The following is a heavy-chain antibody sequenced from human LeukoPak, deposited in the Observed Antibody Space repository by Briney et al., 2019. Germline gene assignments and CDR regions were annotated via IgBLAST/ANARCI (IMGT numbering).Heavy chain of an antibody. Sequence: GGSLRLSCAASDFTLSNYDMSWFRQAPGKGLEWVSSISGNGYNTYYAASVKDRFTISGDSSTNTLTLQMHRLRAEDTAVYYCAKGVRLWFAFYFDYWGQGTLVTVSS. CDR1: DFTLSNYD. CDR3: AKGVRLWFAFYFDY. D-gene: IGHD3-10*01. V-gene: IGHV3-23*01. CDR2: ISGNGYNT. J-gene: IGHJ4*02.